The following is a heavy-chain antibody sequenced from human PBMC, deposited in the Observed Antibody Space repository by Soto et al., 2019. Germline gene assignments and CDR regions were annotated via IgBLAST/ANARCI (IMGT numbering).Heavy chain of an antibody. CDR3: ARGIAAAGTTAFDAFDI. CDR2: ISAYNGNT. D-gene: IGHD6-13*01. V-gene: IGHV1-18*01. CDR1: GYTFTSYG. Sequence: ASVKVCCKASGYTFTSYGISWVRQAPGRGLERMGWISAYNGNTNYAQKLQGRVTMATDTSTSTAYMELRSLRSDDTAVYYCARGIAAAGTTAFDAFDIWGQGTMVTVSS. J-gene: IGHJ3*02.